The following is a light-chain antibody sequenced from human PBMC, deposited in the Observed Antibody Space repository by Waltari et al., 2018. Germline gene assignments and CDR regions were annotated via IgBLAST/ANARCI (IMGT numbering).Light chain of an antibody. CDR3: QQSYSTPFT. CDR1: QSISSY. V-gene: IGKV1-39*01. CDR2: AAS. Sequence: DIQMTQSPSSLSASVGDRVTITCRASQSISSYLNWYQQKPGKAPKLLIYAASSLQSRVPSRCSGSGSGTDFTLTISSLQPEDFATYYCQQSYSTPFTFGPGTKVDIK. J-gene: IGKJ3*01.